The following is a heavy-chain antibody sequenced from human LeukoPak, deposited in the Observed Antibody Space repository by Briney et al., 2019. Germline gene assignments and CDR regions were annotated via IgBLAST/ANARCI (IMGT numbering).Heavy chain of an antibody. Sequence: ASVKVSCKAPGGTFSSYAISWVRQAPGQGLEWMGGIIPIFGTANYAQKFQGRVTITADESTSTAYMEPSSLRSEDTAVYYCAAPDSSGYASYAFDIWGQGTMVTVSS. D-gene: IGHD3-22*01. CDR3: AAPDSSGYASYAFDI. CDR2: IIPIFGTA. J-gene: IGHJ3*02. CDR1: GGTFSSYA. V-gene: IGHV1-69*13.